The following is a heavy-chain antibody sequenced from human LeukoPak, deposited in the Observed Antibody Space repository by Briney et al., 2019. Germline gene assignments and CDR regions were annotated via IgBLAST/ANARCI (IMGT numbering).Heavy chain of an antibody. CDR1: GFTFSSYG. Sequence: GGSLRLSCAASGFTFSSYGMHWVRQAPGKGLEWVALIWYDGVKKHYADSVKGRFTISRDNSKNTLYLQMNSLRPADTAMYYCARVRFCSSSRCYGYFDYWGQGTLVTVSS. V-gene: IGHV3-33*01. J-gene: IGHJ4*02. D-gene: IGHD2-2*01. CDR2: IWYDGVKK. CDR3: ARVRFCSSSRCYGYFDY.